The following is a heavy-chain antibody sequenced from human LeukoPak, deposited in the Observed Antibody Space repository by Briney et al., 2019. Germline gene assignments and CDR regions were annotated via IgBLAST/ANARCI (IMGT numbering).Heavy chain of an antibody. J-gene: IGHJ4*02. Sequence: TGGSLRLSCAASGFTFSSHTMNWVRQAPGKGLEWVSSITSGSSYIYYADSVKGRFTISRDNAENSLYLQMNSLRAEDTAVYYCVRDPRYCDYWGQGSPVTVSS. CDR2: ITSGSSYI. D-gene: IGHD1-14*01. CDR1: GFTFSSHT. CDR3: VRDPRYCDY. V-gene: IGHV3-21*01.